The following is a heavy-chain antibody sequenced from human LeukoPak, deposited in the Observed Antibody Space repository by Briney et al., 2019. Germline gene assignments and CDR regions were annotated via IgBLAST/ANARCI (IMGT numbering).Heavy chain of an antibody. V-gene: IGHV3-7*01. CDR3: ARVGSSWGQPLYWNYYYYMDV. Sequence: GGSLRLFCAASGFTFSSYWMSWVRQAPGKGLEWVANIKQDGSEKYYVDSVKGRFTISRDNAKNSLYLQMNSLRAEDTAVYYCARVGSSWGQPLYWNYYYYMDVWGKGTTVTVSS. CDR1: GFTFSSYW. D-gene: IGHD6-13*01. CDR2: IKQDGSEK. J-gene: IGHJ6*03.